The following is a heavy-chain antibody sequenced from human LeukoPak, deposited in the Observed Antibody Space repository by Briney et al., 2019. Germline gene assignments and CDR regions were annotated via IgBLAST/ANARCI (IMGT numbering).Heavy chain of an antibody. V-gene: IGHV4-39*01. Sequence: PSETLSLTCTVSSDSISSSSYYWGYIRQPPGEGLEWIGSIYYSGSTFYNPSLKSRVTISVDTSKNQFSLKVSSVTAADTAVYYCARHGVGSGDYIRNDYWGQGTLVTVSS. CDR2: IYYSGST. J-gene: IGHJ4*02. CDR1: SDSISSSSYY. D-gene: IGHD3-10*01. CDR3: ARHGVGSGDYIRNDY.